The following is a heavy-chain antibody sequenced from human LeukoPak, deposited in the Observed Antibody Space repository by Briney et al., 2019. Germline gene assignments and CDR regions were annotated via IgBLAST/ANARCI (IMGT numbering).Heavy chain of an antibody. CDR1: GYTFTSYA. CDR2: INTNTGNP. Sequence: GASVKVSCKASGYTFTSYAMNWVRQAPGQGLEWMGWINTNTGNPTYAQGFTGRFVFSLDTSVSTAYLQISSLKAEDTAVYYCARSAFRQQLANWFDPWGQGTLVTVSS. V-gene: IGHV7-4-1*02. J-gene: IGHJ5*02. D-gene: IGHD6-13*01. CDR3: ARSAFRQQLANWFDP.